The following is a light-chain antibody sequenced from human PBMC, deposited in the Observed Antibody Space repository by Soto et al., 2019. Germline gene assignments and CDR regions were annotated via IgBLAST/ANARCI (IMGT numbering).Light chain of an antibody. V-gene: IGLV6-57*04. Sequence: NFMLTQPHSVSESPGKTVTISCTRISGSIASNYVQWYQQRPGSAPTTLIYEDNQRPSGVPDRFSGSIDSSSNSASLTISGLKSEDEADYYCQSYDSSIYVVFGGGTQLTVL. J-gene: IGLJ2*01. CDR3: QSYDSSIYVV. CDR2: EDN. CDR1: SGSIASNY.